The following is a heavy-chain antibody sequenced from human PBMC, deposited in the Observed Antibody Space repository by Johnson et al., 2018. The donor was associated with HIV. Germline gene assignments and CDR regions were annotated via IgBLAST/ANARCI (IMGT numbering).Heavy chain of an antibody. Sequence: QVQLVESGGGLVQPGGSLRLSCAAYGFTVSSNYMSWVRQAPGKGLEWVAVISYDGSNKYYADSVKGRFTISRDNSKNTLYLQMNSLRADDTAVYYCARDALESPWAFDIWGQGTLVTVSS. CDR1: GFTVSSNY. D-gene: IGHD1-1*01. CDR3: ARDALESPWAFDI. V-gene: IGHV3-30*14. J-gene: IGHJ3*02. CDR2: ISYDGSNK.